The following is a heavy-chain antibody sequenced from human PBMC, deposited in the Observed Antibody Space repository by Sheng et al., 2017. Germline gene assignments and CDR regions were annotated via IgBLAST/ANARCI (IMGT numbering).Heavy chain of an antibody. V-gene: IGHV3-23*04. CDR2: ISGSGGST. D-gene: IGHD3-22*01. CDR3: AKTVRSDYDSSGYYFDY. Sequence: EVQLVESGGGLVQPGGTLRLSCAASGFTFSSYGMSWVRQAPGKGLEWVSAISGSGGSTYYADSVKGRFTISRDNSKNTLYLQMNSLRAEDTAVYYCAKTVRSDYDSSGYYFDYWGQGTLVTVSS. J-gene: IGHJ4*02. CDR1: GFTFSSYG.